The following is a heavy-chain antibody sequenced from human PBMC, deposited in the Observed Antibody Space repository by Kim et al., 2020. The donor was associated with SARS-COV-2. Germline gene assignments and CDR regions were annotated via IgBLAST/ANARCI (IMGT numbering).Heavy chain of an antibody. V-gene: IGHV3-72*01. Sequence: GGSLRLSCAASGFTFSDHYMDWVRQAPGKGLEWVGRTRNKANSYTTEYAASVKGRFTISRDDSKNSLYLQMNSLKTEDTAVYYCARGPHGIVGATRWAPFDYWGQGTLVTVSS. CDR3: ARGPHGIVGATRWAPFDY. CDR1: GFTFSDHY. CDR2: TRNKANSYTT. D-gene: IGHD1-26*01. J-gene: IGHJ4*02.